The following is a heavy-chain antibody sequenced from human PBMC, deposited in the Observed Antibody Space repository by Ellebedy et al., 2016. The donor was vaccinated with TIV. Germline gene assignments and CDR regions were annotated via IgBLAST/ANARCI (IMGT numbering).Heavy chain of an antibody. CDR1: GGSFSGYY. CDR2: INHSGST. J-gene: IGHJ6*02. Sequence: MPSETLSLTCAVYGGSFSGYYWSWIRQPPGKGLEWIGEINHSGSTNYNPSLKSRVTVSVDTSKNQFSLKLSSVTAADTAVYYCVTARRDPYYSGMDVWGQGTTVTVSS. V-gene: IGHV4-34*01. CDR3: VTARRDPYYSGMDV.